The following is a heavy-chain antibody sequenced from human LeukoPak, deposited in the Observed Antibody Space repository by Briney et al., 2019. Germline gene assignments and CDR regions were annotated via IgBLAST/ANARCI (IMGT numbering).Heavy chain of an antibody. D-gene: IGHD3-22*01. V-gene: IGHV4-59*12. CDR1: GGSISSYY. CDR3: ARETDSSGYYYVDYYYYYMDV. CDR2: IYYTGAT. Sequence: SEALSLTCTVSGGSISSYYWSWIRLPPGKGLEWIGYIYYTGATYYNPSLKSRVTMSVDTSKNQFSLKLSSVTAADTAVYYCARETDSSGYYYVDYYYYYMDVWGKGTTVTVSS. J-gene: IGHJ6*03.